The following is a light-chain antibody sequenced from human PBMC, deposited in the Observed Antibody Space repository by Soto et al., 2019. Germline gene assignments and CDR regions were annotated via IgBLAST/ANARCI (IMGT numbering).Light chain of an antibody. CDR3: QQYNNWPRT. V-gene: IGKV3-15*01. J-gene: IGKJ1*01. CDR2: GAS. Sequence: DIVMTQSPATLSVSPGERATLSCRASQSISSNLAWYQQKPGQAPRLLIYGASTRATGIPARFSGGGSGTEFTLTISSLQSEDFAVYYCQQYNNWPRTFGQGTKVEIK. CDR1: QSISSN.